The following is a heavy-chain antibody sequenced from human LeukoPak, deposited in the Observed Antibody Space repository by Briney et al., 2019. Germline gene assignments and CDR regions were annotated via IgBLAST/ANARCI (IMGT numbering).Heavy chain of an antibody. D-gene: IGHD3-3*01. CDR2: ISGSGGST. J-gene: IGHJ4*02. CDR3: ARASLRFLEAPPDY. V-gene: IGHV3-23*01. CDR1: GFTFSSYG. Sequence: PGGTLRLSCAASGFTFSSYGMSWVRQAPGKGLEWVSAISGSGGSTYYADSVKGRFTISRDNAKNSLYLQMNSLRAEDTAVYYCARASLRFLEAPPDYWGQGTLVTVSS.